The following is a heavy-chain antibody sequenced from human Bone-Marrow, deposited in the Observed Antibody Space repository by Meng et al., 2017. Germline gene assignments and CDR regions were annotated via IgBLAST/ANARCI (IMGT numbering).Heavy chain of an antibody. V-gene: IGHV1-69*13. Sequence: SVKVSCKASGGTFSSYAISWVRQAPGQGLEWMGGIIPIFGTANYAQKFQGRVTITADESTSTAYMELSSLRSEDTAVYYCARDRNLWFGELRLKNDAFDIWGQGTRVTVSS. J-gene: IGHJ3*02. CDR1: GGTFSSYA. CDR3: ARDRNLWFGELRLKNDAFDI. CDR2: IIPIFGTA. D-gene: IGHD3-10*01.